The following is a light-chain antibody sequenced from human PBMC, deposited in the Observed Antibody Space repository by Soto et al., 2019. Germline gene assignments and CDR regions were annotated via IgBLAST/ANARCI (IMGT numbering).Light chain of an antibody. J-gene: IGKJ1*01. CDR3: QQYGSSPRT. V-gene: IGKV3-20*01. CDR1: QSVSSSY. Sequence: EIVLTQSPGTLSLSPGERVTLSCRASQSVSSSYLAWYQQKPGQAPRLLTYGASSRATGIPDRFSGSGSGTDFTLTISRLEPEDFAVYYCQQYGSSPRTFGQGTKVEIK. CDR2: GAS.